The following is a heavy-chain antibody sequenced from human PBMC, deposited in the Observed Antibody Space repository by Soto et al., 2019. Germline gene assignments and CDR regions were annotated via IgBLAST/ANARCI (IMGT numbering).Heavy chain of an antibody. D-gene: IGHD3-9*01. CDR3: ARGAPYLRYFDWYSTHYGMDV. CDR2: IWYDGSNK. J-gene: IGHJ6*02. CDR1: GFTFSSYG. Sequence: GGSLRLSCAASGFTFSSYGMHWVRQAPGKGLEWVAVIWYDGSNKYYADSVKGRFTISRDNSKNTLYLQMNSLRAEDTAVYYCARGAPYLRYFDWYSTHYGMDVWGQGTTVTVSS. V-gene: IGHV3-33*01.